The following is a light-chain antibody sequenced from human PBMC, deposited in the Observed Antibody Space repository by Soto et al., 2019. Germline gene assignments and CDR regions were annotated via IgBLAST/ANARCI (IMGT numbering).Light chain of an antibody. CDR2: DAS. CDR1: QSVSSY. J-gene: IGKJ5*01. CDR3: QQRSNPS. Sequence: ELVLTQSPATLSLTPGESATLXWRASQSVSSYLAWYQQKPGQAPRLLIYDASNRATGIPARFSGSGSGTDFTLTISSLEPEDFAVYYCQQRSNPSFGQGTRLEIK. V-gene: IGKV3-11*01.